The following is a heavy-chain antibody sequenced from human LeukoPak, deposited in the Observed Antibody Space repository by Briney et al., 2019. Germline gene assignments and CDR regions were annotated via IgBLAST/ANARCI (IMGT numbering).Heavy chain of an antibody. CDR1: GGSISSGSYY. V-gene: IGHV4-61*02. J-gene: IGHJ3*02. Sequence: PSQTLSLTCTVSGGSISSGSYYWNWIRQPAGEGLEWIGRIYTSGSTNYNPSLKSRVTISVDTSKNQFSLKLSSVTAADTAVYYCARVRDDAFDIWGQGTMVTVSS. CDR2: IYTSGST. CDR3: ARVRDDAFDI.